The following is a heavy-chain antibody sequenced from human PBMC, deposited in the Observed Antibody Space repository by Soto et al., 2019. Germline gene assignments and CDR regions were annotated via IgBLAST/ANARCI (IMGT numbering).Heavy chain of an antibody. V-gene: IGHV1-2*02. Sequence: ASVKVSCKASGYTFTGYYMHWVRQAPGQGLEWMGWINPNSGGTNYAQKFQGRVTMTRDTSISTAYVELSRLRSDDTAEYSCAGGWGHCRGGRCPPDNWGQGIIVTV. CDR3: AGGWGHCRGGRCPPDN. J-gene: IGHJ3*02. CDR2: INPNSGGT. D-gene: IGHD2-15*01. CDR1: GYTFTGYY.